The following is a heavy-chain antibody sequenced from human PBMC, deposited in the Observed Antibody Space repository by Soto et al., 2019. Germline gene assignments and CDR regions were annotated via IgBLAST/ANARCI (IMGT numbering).Heavy chain of an antibody. Sequence: SETLSLTCAISGDSVSSNSAAWHWIRQSPSRGLEWLGRTYYRSKWYNDYAVSMKSRITINPDTSKNQFSLQLNSVTPEDTAVYYCGREYSSGWFFDSWGQGTLVTVSS. CDR2: TYYRSKWYN. V-gene: IGHV6-1*01. CDR3: GREYSSGWFFDS. J-gene: IGHJ4*02. CDR1: GDSVSSNSAA. D-gene: IGHD6-19*01.